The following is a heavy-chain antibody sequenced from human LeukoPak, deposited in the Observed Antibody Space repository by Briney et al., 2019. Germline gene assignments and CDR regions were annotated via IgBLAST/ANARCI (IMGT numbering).Heavy chain of an antibody. D-gene: IGHD3-22*01. Sequence: SVKVSCKASGGTFSSYAISWVRQAPGQGLEWMRGIIPIFGTANYAQKFQGRVTITTDESTSTAYMELSSLRSEDTAVYYCARVVMRYDSSGYGAFDIWGQGTMVTVSS. CDR1: GGTFSSYA. J-gene: IGHJ3*02. V-gene: IGHV1-69*05. CDR3: ARVVMRYDSSGYGAFDI. CDR2: IIPIFGTA.